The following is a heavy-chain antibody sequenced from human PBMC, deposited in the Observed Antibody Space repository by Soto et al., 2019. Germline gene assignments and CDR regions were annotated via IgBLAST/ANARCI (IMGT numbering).Heavy chain of an antibody. Sequence: PSETLSLTCTVSGGSISRSNSYWGWIRQPPGKGLEWIGSINYSGSTYYNPSLKSRITISVDTSKNQFSLKLSSVTAADTAVYYCARVRVLLWFGELYPFTIIDYWGQGTLVTVSS. CDR3: ARVRVLLWFGELYPFTIIDY. D-gene: IGHD3-10*01. CDR1: GGSISRSNSY. J-gene: IGHJ4*02. V-gene: IGHV4-39*01. CDR2: INYSGST.